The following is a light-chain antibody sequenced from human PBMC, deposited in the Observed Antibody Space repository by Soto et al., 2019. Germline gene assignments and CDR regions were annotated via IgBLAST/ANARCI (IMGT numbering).Light chain of an antibody. Sequence: EIVLTQSPATLSVSPGERATLSCRASESVSTNLAWYQQKPGQAPRLLIYATSTRATGIPARLSGSGSGTEFTLTITSLQSEDFATYYCQQYKNWPLTFGGGTKVEVK. CDR2: ATS. J-gene: IGKJ4*01. V-gene: IGKV3-15*01. CDR1: ESVSTN. CDR3: QQYKNWPLT.